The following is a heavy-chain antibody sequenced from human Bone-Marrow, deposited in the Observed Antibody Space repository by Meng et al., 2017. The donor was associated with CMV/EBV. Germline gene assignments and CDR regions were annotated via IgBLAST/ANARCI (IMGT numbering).Heavy chain of an antibody. D-gene: IGHD3-16*01. CDR1: GFIFSSYA. CDR3: ASSVMLDY. J-gene: IGHJ4*02. CDR2: ISYDGSNK. V-gene: IGHV3-30*04. Sequence: GGSLRLSCAASGFIFSSYAMHWVRQAPGKGLEWVAVISYDGSNKYYADSVKGRFTISRDNSKNTLYLQMNSLRAEDTAVYYYASSVMLDYWGQGTLVTVSS.